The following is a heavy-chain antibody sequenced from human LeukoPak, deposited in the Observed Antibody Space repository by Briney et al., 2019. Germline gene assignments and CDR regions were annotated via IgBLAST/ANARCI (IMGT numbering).Heavy chain of an antibody. CDR3: ARGSGLNYYGSGSYQPPSWFDP. J-gene: IGHJ5*02. D-gene: IGHD3-10*01. CDR1: GGSFSGSY. V-gene: IGHV4-34*01. Sequence: SETLSLICAVYGGSFSGSYWSWIRQPPGKGLEWIGEINHSGSTNYNPSLKSRVTISVDTSKNQFSLKLSSVTAADTAVYYCARGSGLNYYGSGSYQPPSWFDPWGQGTLVTVSS. CDR2: INHSGST.